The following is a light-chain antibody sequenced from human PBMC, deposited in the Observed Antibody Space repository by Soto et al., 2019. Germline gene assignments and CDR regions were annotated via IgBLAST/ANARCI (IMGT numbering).Light chain of an antibody. J-gene: IGKJ2*01. CDR3: QQYNSYSGYT. V-gene: IGKV1-5*03. Sequence: DIQMTQSPSTLSASVGDRVTITCRASQSLSIWSAWYQQKPGKAPNLLIYKASTLESGVPSRFSGSGAGTEFTLTISSLQPDDFATYYCQQYNSYSGYTFGQGTKLEIK. CDR2: KAS. CDR1: QSLSIW.